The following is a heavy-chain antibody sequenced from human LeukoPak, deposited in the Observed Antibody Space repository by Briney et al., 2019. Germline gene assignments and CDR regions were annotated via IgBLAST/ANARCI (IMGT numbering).Heavy chain of an antibody. J-gene: IGHJ3*02. CDR2: IGTAGDT. D-gene: IGHD3-22*01. V-gene: IGHV3-13*01. CDR3: ARGGSGYYYGAFDI. Sequence: GGSLRLSCAASGFTFSSYDMHWVRHATGKGLEWVSAIGTAGDTYYPGSVKGRFTISRENAKNSLYLQMNSLRAGDTAVYYCARGGSGYYYGAFDIWGQGTMVTVSS. CDR1: GFTFSSYD.